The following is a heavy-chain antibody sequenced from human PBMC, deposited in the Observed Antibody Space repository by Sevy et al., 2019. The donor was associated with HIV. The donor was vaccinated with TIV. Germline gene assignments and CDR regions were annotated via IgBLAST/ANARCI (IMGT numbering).Heavy chain of an antibody. J-gene: IGHJ5*02. V-gene: IGHV3-48*02. CDR3: ARDRERYSGSQGWFDP. CDR2: ISSSSSTI. D-gene: IGHD1-26*01. Sequence: GGSLRLSCAASGFTFSSYSMNWVRQAPGKGLEWVSYISSSSSTIYYADSVKGRFTISRDNAKNSLYLQMNSLRDEDTAVYYCARDRERYSGSQGWFDPWGQRTLVTVSS. CDR1: GFTFSSYS.